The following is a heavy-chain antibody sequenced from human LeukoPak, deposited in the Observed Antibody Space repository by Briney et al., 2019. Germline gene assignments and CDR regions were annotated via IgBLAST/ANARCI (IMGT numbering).Heavy chain of an antibody. CDR3: ARRSGLTGTFDY. CDR2: FYYIGST. V-gene: IGHV4-59*08. J-gene: IGHJ4*02. Sequence: SETLSLTCTLSGGSISTYYWSWIRQPPGKGLEWIGYFYYIGSTNYTPSLKSRVTMSVDTSKNEFCLKLSSVTAADTAVYYCARRSGLTGTFDYWGQGTLVTVSS. D-gene: IGHD7-27*01. CDR1: GGSISTYY.